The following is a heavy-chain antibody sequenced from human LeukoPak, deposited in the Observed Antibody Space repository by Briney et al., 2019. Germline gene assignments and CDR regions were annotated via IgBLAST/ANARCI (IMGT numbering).Heavy chain of an antibody. D-gene: IGHD4-23*01. J-gene: IGHJ4*02. Sequence: SETLSLTCTVSGGSISSGDYYWSWIRQPPGKGLEWTGYIYYSGSTYYNPSLKSRVTISVDTSKNQFSLKLSSVTAADTAVYYCARVGDYGGNQNFDYWGQGTLVTVSS. CDR2: IYYSGST. CDR3: ARVGDYGGNQNFDY. V-gene: IGHV4-30-4*01. CDR1: GGSISSGDYY.